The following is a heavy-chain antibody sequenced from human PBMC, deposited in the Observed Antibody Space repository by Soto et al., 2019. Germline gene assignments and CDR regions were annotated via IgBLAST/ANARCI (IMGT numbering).Heavy chain of an antibody. D-gene: IGHD6-19*01. CDR1: GDSVSSATAT. CDR3: ARDGSGFHWYFDL. Sequence: QVPLQQSGPGLVKPSQTLSLVCAISGDSVSSATATWSWIRQSPSRGLEWLGRTYYRSKWYNDYAVSVKSRIVITPHTSKNQLSLHLNSVTPEDTALYFCARDGSGFHWYFDLWGRGTLVTVPS. CDR2: TYYRSKWYN. J-gene: IGHJ2*01. V-gene: IGHV6-1*01.